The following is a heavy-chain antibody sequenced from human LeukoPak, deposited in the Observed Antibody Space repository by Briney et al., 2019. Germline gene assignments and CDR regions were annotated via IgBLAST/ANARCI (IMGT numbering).Heavy chain of an antibody. D-gene: IGHD4-11*01. CDR2: ISVGSTYI. V-gene: IGHV3-21*06. CDR1: GFAFSTYT. Sequence: GGSLRLSCAASGFAFSTYTMNWVRQAPGKGLEWVSSISVGSTYISYPDSVKGRFTISRDNAKNSLYLQVNSLRDEDSAVYYCARGLQYHEPLYFDSWGQGTLVTVSS. J-gene: IGHJ4*02. CDR3: ARGLQYHEPLYFDS.